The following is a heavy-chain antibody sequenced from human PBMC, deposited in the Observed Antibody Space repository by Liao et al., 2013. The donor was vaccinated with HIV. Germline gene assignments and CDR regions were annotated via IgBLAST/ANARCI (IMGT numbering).Heavy chain of an antibody. CDR1: GGSIRSYY. D-gene: IGHD3-10*01. CDR2: IYNSGIT. J-gene: IGHJ4*02. Sequence: QVQLQESGPGLVKPSETLSLTCTVSGGSIRSYYWSWIRQAAGEGLEWIGRIYNSGITNYNPSLKSRVIMSVDTSKNQFSLKLRSVTAADTAVFYCARVVRPYYYNDYWGQGTLVTVSS. V-gene: IGHV4-4*07. CDR3: ARVVRPYYYNDY.